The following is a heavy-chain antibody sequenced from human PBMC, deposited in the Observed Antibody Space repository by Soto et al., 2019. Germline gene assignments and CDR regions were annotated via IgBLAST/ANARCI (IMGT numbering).Heavy chain of an antibody. CDR3: ARVRGVGARPGYMDV. V-gene: IGHV1-18*01. D-gene: IGHD3-10*01. CDR2: ISAYNGNT. CDR1: GYTFTSYG. J-gene: IGHJ6*03. Sequence: ASVKVSCKASGYTFTSYGISWVRQAPGQGLEWMGWISAYNGNTKYSQKLQGRVTMTRDTSTSTAYMELSSLRSEDTAVYYCARVRGVGARPGYMDVWGKGTTVTVSS.